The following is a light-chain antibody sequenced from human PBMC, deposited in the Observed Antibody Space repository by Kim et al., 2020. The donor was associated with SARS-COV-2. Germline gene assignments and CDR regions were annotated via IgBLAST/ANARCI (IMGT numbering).Light chain of an antibody. Sequence: SYELTQPPSVSVAPGTTARITCGGHNIGSKAVHWYRQTPGQAPVLVIYYDSERPSGIPERFSGSNSGNTATLTITRVEAGDDADYYCQVWDTSSDHVIFGGGTQLTVL. J-gene: IGLJ2*01. CDR2: YDS. CDR3: QVWDTSSDHVI. CDR1: NIGSKA. V-gene: IGLV3-21*04.